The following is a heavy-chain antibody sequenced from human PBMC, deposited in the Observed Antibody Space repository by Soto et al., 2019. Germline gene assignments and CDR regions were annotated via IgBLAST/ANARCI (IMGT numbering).Heavy chain of an antibody. CDR3: AKDYHRPDCTNGLCYGDAFDI. Sequence: EVQLLESGGGLVQPGGSLRLSCAASGFTFSSYAMSWVRQAPGKGLEWVAAISGSGGSTYYADSVKGRFTISRDNSKNTLYLQMNSLRAEDTAVDDCAKDYHRPDCTNGLCYGDAFDIWGQGTMVTVSS. J-gene: IGHJ3*02. D-gene: IGHD2-8*01. CDR1: GFTFSSYA. V-gene: IGHV3-23*01. CDR2: ISGSGGST.